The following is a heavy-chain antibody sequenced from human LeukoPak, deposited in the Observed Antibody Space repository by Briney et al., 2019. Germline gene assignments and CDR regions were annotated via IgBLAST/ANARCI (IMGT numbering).Heavy chain of an antibody. D-gene: IGHD2-21*02. V-gene: IGHV1-69*04. CDR2: IIPILGIA. Sequence: SVKVSCKASGGTFSSYAISCVRQAPGQGLEWMGRIIPILGIANYAQKFQGRVTITADKSTSTAYMELSSLRSEDTAVYYCARGLHCGGDCYPDAFDIWGQGTMVTVSS. J-gene: IGHJ3*02. CDR3: ARGLHCGGDCYPDAFDI. CDR1: GGTFSSYA.